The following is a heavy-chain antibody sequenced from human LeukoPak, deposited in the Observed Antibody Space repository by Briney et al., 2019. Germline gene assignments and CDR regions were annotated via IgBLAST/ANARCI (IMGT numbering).Heavy chain of an antibody. Sequence: SESLSLTCTVSGGYISSGGYYWSWIRQHPGKGLEWIGYIYYSGSTYYNPSLKSRVTISVDTSKNQFSLKLSSVTAADTAVYYCARARLLRCGVVHAEYFQHWGQGTLVTVSS. V-gene: IGHV4-31*03. CDR3: ARARLLRCGVVHAEYFQH. J-gene: IGHJ1*01. D-gene: IGHD3-10*01. CDR1: GGYISSGGYY. CDR2: IYYSGST.